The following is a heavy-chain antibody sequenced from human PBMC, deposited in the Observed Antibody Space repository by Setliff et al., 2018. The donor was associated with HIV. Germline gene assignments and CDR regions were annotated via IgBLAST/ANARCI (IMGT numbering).Heavy chain of an antibody. Sequence: GSLRLSCTASGFTFRSYVMHWVRQAPGKGLEYVSAISSNGGSTYYGNSVKGRFTISRDDSTNTLYLQMNSLRTEDTALYYCTTASDSTNYDDGFDLWGQGTMVTVSS. V-gene: IGHV3-64*01. D-gene: IGHD4-4*01. J-gene: IGHJ3*01. CDR3: TTASDSTNYDDGFDL. CDR1: GFTFRSYV. CDR2: ISSNGGST.